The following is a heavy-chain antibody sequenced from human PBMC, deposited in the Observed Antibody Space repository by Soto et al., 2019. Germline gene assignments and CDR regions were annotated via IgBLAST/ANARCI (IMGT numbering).Heavy chain of an antibody. Sequence: EVQLVQSGAEVKKPGESLKISCKGSGYSFTNYWIAWVRQMPGKGLECMGIIYPGDSDTRYSPSFQGQVPISVDKSINTADLQWSSLKASDTAMYYCARRGGTGDHTNWFDPWGQGTLVTVSS. V-gene: IGHV5-51*01. J-gene: IGHJ5*02. CDR2: IYPGDSDT. D-gene: IGHD7-27*01. CDR3: ARRGGTGDHTNWFDP. CDR1: GYSFTNYW.